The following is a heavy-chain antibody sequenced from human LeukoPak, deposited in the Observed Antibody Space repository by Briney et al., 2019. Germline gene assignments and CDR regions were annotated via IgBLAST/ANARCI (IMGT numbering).Heavy chain of an antibody. J-gene: IGHJ6*03. V-gene: IGHV3-48*03. Sequence: GGSLRLSCAASGFTFSRYEMNWVRQAPGKGLEWVSYVSSGGSSIFYADSVKGRFTISRDNAKNSLYLQMNSLRAEDAAVYYCARVVATSGSYYYYMDVWGKGTTVTVSS. CDR3: ARVVATSGSYYYYMDV. CDR1: GFTFSRYE. D-gene: IGHD5-12*01. CDR2: VSSGGSSI.